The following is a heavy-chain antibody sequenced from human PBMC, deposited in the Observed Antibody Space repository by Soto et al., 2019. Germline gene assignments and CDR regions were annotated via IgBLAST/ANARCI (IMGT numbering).Heavy chain of an antibody. CDR1: GFIFTNFW. Sequence: TGGSLRLSCEASGFIFTNFWMHWVRQVLGKGLVWVSRIDTSGSSTSYADSVKGRFTISRDNAKNTVSLQMNSLRAEDTGVYYCAKDSWYFDLWSQGSLVT. D-gene: IGHD6-13*01. V-gene: IGHV3-74*01. J-gene: IGHJ4*02. CDR3: AKDSWYFDL. CDR2: IDTSGSST.